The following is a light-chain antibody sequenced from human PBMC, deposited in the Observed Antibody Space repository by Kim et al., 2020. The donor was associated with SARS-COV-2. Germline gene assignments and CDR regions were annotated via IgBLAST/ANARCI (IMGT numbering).Light chain of an antibody. J-gene: IGKJ4*01. CDR3: QQYGRSPLT. V-gene: IGKV3-20*01. Sequence: WSPGERATLSCRASQSVSSTYLAWYQQKPGQAPRLLIHGASTRATGIPDRFSGTGSGTDFTLTISRLEPEDFAVYYCQQYGRSPLTFGGGTKVEI. CDR1: QSVSSTY. CDR2: GAS.